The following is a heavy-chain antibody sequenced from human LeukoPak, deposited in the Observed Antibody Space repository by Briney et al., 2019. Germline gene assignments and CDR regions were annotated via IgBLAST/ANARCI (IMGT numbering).Heavy chain of an antibody. D-gene: IGHD3-22*01. Sequence: SETLSLTCAVYGGSFSGYYWSWIRQPPGKGLEWIGEINHSGSTNYNPSLKSRVTISVDTSKNQFSLKLSSVTAADTAVYYCARARYYYDSSGYHTPFDYWGQGTLVTVS. V-gene: IGHV4-34*01. CDR2: INHSGST. CDR1: GGSFSGYY. CDR3: ARARYYYDSSGYHTPFDY. J-gene: IGHJ4*02.